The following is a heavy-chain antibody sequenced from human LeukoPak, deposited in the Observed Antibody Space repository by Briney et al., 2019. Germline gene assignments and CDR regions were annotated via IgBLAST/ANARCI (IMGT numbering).Heavy chain of an antibody. D-gene: IGHD6-19*01. Sequence: SETLSLTCTVSGGSISSYYWIWIRQPPGKGLEWIGYIYYSGSTNYNPSLKSRVTISVDTSKNQFSLKLSSVTAADTAVYYCARHPRSGWYIQPIDYWGQGTLVTVSS. V-gene: IGHV4-59*08. CDR3: ARHPRSGWYIQPIDY. CDR2: IYYSGST. CDR1: GGSISSYY. J-gene: IGHJ4*02.